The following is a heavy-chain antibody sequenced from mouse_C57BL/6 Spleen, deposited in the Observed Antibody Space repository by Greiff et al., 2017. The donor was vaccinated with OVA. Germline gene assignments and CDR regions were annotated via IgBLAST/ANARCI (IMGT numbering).Heavy chain of an antibody. Sequence: GAIDPETGGTAYNQKFKGKAILTADKSSSTAYMELRSLTSEDSAVYYCTRPSSGNWFAYWGQGTLVTVSA. CDR3: TRPSSGNWFAY. J-gene: IGHJ3*01. V-gene: IGHV1-15*01. D-gene: IGHD2-1*01. CDR2: IDPETGGT.